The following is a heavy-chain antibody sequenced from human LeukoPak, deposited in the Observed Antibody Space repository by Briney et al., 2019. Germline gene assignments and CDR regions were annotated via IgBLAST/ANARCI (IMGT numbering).Heavy chain of an antibody. Sequence: SVKVSCKASGGTFSSYAISWVRQAPGQGLEWMGGIIPIFGTANYAQKFQGRVTITTDESTSTAYMELSSLRSGDTAVYYCASAANYYDSSGYYYWGQGTLVTVSS. CDR1: GGTFSSYA. CDR2: IIPIFGTA. V-gene: IGHV1-69*05. J-gene: IGHJ4*02. CDR3: ASAANYYDSSGYYY. D-gene: IGHD3-22*01.